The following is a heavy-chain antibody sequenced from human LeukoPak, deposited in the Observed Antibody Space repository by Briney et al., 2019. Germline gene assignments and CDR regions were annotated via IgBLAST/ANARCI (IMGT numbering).Heavy chain of an antibody. J-gene: IGHJ4*02. CDR1: GGSISSSSYY. V-gene: IGHV4-39*07. D-gene: IGHD3-3*01. CDR3: ARGRFLEWLLPLDY. CDR2: IYYSGST. Sequence: SGTLSLTCTVSGGSISSSSYYWGWIRQPPGKGLEWIGSIYYSGSTYYNPSLKSRVTISVDTSKNQFSLKLSSVTAADTAVYYCARGRFLEWLLPLDYWGQGTLVTVSS.